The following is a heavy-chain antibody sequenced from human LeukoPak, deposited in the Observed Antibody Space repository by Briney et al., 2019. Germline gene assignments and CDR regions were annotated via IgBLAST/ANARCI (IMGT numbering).Heavy chain of an antibody. CDR3: ASFEYSSSSWFDP. CDR2: ISRTVDTI. Sequence: GGSLRLSCAASGFTCGTYSMNWVRQAPGKGLEWVAYISRTVDTIYYADSVKGRFTISRDHAKNSIYLQMNSLRAEDTAVYYCASFEYSSSSWFDPWGQGTLVTVSS. D-gene: IGHD6-6*01. J-gene: IGHJ5*02. V-gene: IGHV3-48*01. CDR1: GFTCGTYS.